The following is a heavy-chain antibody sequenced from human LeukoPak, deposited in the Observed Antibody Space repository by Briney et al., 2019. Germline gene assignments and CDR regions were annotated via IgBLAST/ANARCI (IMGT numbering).Heavy chain of an antibody. CDR3: ARVSRSGYSSSWPLKTLGY. J-gene: IGHJ4*02. Sequence: GGSLRLSCAASGFTFSDSYMTWIRQAPGKGLEWVSYISNSGSSIYYADSVKGRFTTSRDNAKSSLYLQMNSLRAEDTAVYYCARVSRSGYSSSWPLKTLGYWGQGTLVTVSS. CDR2: ISNSGSSI. CDR1: GFTFSDSY. V-gene: IGHV3-11*04. D-gene: IGHD6-13*01.